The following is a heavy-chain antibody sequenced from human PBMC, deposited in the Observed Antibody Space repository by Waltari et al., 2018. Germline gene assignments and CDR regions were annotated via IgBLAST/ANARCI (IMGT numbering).Heavy chain of an antibody. J-gene: IGHJ4*02. V-gene: IGHV4-39*07. D-gene: IGHD6-6*01. Sequence: QLQLQESGPGLVKPSETLSLTCTVSGGSISSSSYYWGWIRQPPGKGLECLATIHYSWNTFYNPSIKSRATLSIDTSKNQFSLKLSSVTAADTAVYYCAREPSSEMGFDYWGQGTLVSVSS. CDR3: AREPSSEMGFDY. CDR2: IHYSWNT. CDR1: GGSISSSSYY.